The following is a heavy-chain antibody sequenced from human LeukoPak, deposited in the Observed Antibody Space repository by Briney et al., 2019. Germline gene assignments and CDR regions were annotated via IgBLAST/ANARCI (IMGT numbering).Heavy chain of an antibody. D-gene: IGHD3-3*01. CDR2: INPNSGGT. CDR1: GYTFTDYY. J-gene: IGHJ4*02. V-gene: IGHV1-2*02. CDR3: ARGSKSITIFGVVNRGPFNY. Sequence: ASVKVSCKVSGYTFTDYYMHWVRQAPGQGLEWMGWINPNSGGTNYAQKFQGRVTMTRDTSISTAYMELSRLRSDDTAVYYCARGSKSITIFGVVNRGPFNYWGQGTLVTVSS.